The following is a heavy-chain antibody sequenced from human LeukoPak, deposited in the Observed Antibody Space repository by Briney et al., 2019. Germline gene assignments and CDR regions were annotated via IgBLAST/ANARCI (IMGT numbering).Heavy chain of an antibody. D-gene: IGHD6-19*01. CDR2: ISGSGGST. Sequence: GGSLRLSCAASGFTFSSYAMSWVRQAPGKGLEWVSGISGSGGSTYYADSVKGRFTISKDNSKITLYLQMNSLKSEDTAVYFCITHSPGIAVARNAFEIWGQGTMVTVSS. CDR3: ITHSPGIAVARNAFEI. CDR1: GFTFSSYA. V-gene: IGHV3-23*01. J-gene: IGHJ3*02.